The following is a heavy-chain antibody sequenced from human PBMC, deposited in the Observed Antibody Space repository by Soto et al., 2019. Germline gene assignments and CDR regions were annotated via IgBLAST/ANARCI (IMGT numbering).Heavy chain of an antibody. D-gene: IGHD6-19*01. Sequence: GESLKISCAASGFTFSSYAMHWVRQAPGKGLEWVAVISYDGSNKYYADSVKGRFTISRDNSKNTLYLQMNSLRAEDTAVYYCARDLTAVAVYYGMDVWGQGTTVTVSS. V-gene: IGHV3-30-3*01. CDR3: ARDLTAVAVYYGMDV. J-gene: IGHJ6*02. CDR1: GFTFSSYA. CDR2: ISYDGSNK.